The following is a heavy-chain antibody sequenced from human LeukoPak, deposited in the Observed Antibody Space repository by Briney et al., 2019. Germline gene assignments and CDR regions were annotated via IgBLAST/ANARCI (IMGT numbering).Heavy chain of an antibody. CDR2: ISWNSDNI. CDR1: GFTFNDHA. Sequence: GGSLRLSFAASGFTFNDHAMYWVRQAPGKGLEWVSGISWNSDNIGYADSVKGRFTISRDDAKNSLFLQMNSLRAEDTALYYCARASYYYDTTGLGAVDIWGQGTMVTVSS. CDR3: ARASYYYDTTGLGAVDI. J-gene: IGHJ3*02. V-gene: IGHV3-9*01. D-gene: IGHD3-22*01.